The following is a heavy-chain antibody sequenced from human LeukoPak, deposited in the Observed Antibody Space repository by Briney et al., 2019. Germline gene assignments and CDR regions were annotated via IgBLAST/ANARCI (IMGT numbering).Heavy chain of an antibody. V-gene: IGHV4-4*02. CDR2: IYHSGST. D-gene: IGHD2-15*01. CDR1: GGSISSSNW. Sequence: PSETLSLTCAVSGGSISSSNWWNWVRQPPGKGLEWIGEIYHSGSTNYNPSLKSRVTISVDKSKNQFSLQLNSVTPEDTAVYFCARGAGLDGFVYWGQGTLVTVSS. J-gene: IGHJ4*02. CDR3: ARGAGLDGFVY.